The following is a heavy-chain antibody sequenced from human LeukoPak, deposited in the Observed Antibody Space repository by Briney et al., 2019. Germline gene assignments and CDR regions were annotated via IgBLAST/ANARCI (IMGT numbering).Heavy chain of an antibody. V-gene: IGHV4-59*01. Sequence: SETLSLTCTVSNGPINTYQWSWIRQPPGKGLEWIGNIHYSGSANYNPSLKSRVIISVDTSKNQFSLKLSSVTAADTAVYYCARSIAAAGTNWFDPWGQGTLVTVSS. CDR1: NGPINTYQ. CDR2: IHYSGSA. CDR3: ARSIAAAGTNWFDP. J-gene: IGHJ5*02. D-gene: IGHD6-13*01.